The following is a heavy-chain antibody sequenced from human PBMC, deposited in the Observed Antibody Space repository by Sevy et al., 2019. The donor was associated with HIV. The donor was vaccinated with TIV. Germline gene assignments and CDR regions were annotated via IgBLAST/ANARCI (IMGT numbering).Heavy chain of an antibody. Sequence: GGSLRLSCAASGFTFSSYGMHWVRQAPGKGLEGVAVISYDGSNKYYADSVKGRFTISRDNSKNTLYLQMNSLRAEETAVYYCANEGTTGTTPRYYYYGMDVWGQGTTVTVSS. CDR2: ISYDGSNK. D-gene: IGHD1-1*01. J-gene: IGHJ6*02. CDR3: ANEGTTGTTPRYYYYGMDV. CDR1: GFTFSSYG. V-gene: IGHV3-30*18.